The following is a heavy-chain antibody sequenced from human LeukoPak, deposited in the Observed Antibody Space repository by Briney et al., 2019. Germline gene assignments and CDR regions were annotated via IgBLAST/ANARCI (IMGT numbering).Heavy chain of an antibody. CDR2: ISSSSSWI. CDR3: ARGYIDSSGYSPRSSFDN. J-gene: IGHJ4*02. V-gene: IGHV3-21*01. CDR1: GFTFSDAW. Sequence: PGGSLRLSCAASGFTFSDAWMTWVRQTTGKGLEWVSSISSSSSWIFYADSVRGRFTISRDNAKNSLFLQMNSLRAEDTAVYYCARGYIDSSGYSPRSSFDNWGQGTLVTVSS. D-gene: IGHD3-22*01.